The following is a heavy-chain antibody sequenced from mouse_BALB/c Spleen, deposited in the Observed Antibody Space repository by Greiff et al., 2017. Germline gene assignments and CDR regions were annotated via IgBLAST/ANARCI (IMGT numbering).Heavy chain of an antibody. J-gene: IGHJ3*01. D-gene: IGHD2-1*01. Sequence: EVKLMESGGGLVQPGESLKLSCESTEYEFPSHDMSWVSKTPEKRLELVAAINSDGGSTYYPDTMERRFIISRDNTKKTLYLQMSSLRSEDTALYYCARHDGNASWFAYWGQGTLVTVSA. V-gene: IGHV5-2*01. CDR2: INSDGGST. CDR1: EYEFPSHD. CDR3: ARHDGNASWFAY.